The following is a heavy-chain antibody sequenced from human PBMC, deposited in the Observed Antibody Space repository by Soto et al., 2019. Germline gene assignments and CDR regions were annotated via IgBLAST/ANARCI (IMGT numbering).Heavy chain of an antibody. Sequence: ETLSLTCAVYGGSFIGYYWSWIRQPPGKGLEWIGEINHSGSTNYNPSLKSRVTISVDTSKNQFSLKLSSVTAADTAVYYCARGSLRLWFGELLFPSPFDYWGQGTLVTVSS. J-gene: IGHJ4*02. D-gene: IGHD3-10*01. CDR2: INHSGST. CDR1: GGSFIGYY. CDR3: ARGSLRLWFGELLFPSPFDY. V-gene: IGHV4-34*01.